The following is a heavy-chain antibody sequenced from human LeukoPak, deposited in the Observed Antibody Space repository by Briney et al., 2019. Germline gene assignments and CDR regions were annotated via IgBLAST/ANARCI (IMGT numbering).Heavy chain of an antibody. V-gene: IGHV3-7*01. D-gene: IGHD1-26*01. CDR2: IKQDGSEK. CDR3: AREEWELLRYYYYYMDV. J-gene: IGHJ6*03. Sequence: QTGGSLRLSCAASGFTFSSYSMNWVRQAPGKGLEWVANIKQDGSEKYYVDSVKGRFTISRDNAKNSLYLQMNSLRAEDTAVYYCAREEWELLRYYYYYMDVWGKGTTVTVSS. CDR1: GFTFSSYS.